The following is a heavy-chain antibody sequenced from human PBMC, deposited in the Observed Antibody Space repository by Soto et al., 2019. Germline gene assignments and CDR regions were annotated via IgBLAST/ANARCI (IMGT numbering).Heavy chain of an antibody. CDR2: INHSGST. CDR3: ERFPGDIVVVVAATATGFDY. CDR1: GGSFSGYY. V-gene: IGHV4-34*01. Sequence: SETLSLTCAVYGGSFSGYYWSWIRQPPGKGLEWIGEINHSGSTNYNPSLKSRVTISVDTSKNQFSLKLSSVTAADTAVYYCERFPGDIVVVVAATATGFDYWGQGTLVT. D-gene: IGHD2-15*01. J-gene: IGHJ4*02.